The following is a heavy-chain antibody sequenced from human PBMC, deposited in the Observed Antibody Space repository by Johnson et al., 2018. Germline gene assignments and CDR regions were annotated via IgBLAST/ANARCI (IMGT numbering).Heavy chain of an antibody. V-gene: IGHV4-59*01. CDR2: IYYSGST. CDR1: GGSISSYY. CDR3: ARSFYDSSGYVYSDYYMDG. Sequence: QVQLQESGPGLVKPSETLSLTCTVSGGSISSYYWSWIRQPPGKGLEWIGYIYYSGSTNYNPSLKSRVTISLDTSKNQFPLKLSSVTAADTAVYYCARSFYDSSGYVYSDYYMDGWGKGTTVTVSS. D-gene: IGHD3-22*01. J-gene: IGHJ6*03.